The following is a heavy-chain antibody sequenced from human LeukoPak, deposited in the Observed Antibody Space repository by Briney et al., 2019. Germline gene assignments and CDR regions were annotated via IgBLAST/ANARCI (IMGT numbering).Heavy chain of an antibody. CDR3: ARDGSYGDYSDAFDI. V-gene: IGHV1-2*02. D-gene: IGHD4-17*01. CDR1: GYTFTGYY. Sequence: ASVKVSCKASGYTFTGYYMHWVRQAPGQGLEWMGWINPNSGGTNYAQKFQGRVTMTRDTSISTAYMVLSRLRSDDTAVYYCARDGSYGDYSDAFDIWGQGTMVTVSS. CDR2: INPNSGGT. J-gene: IGHJ3*02.